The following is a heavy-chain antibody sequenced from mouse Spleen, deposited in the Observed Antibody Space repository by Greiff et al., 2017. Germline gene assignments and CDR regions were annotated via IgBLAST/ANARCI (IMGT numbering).Heavy chain of an antibody. CDR2: SRNKANDYTT. V-gene: IGHV7-1*01. J-gene: IGHJ2*01. CDR1: GFTFSDFY. Sequence: EVNVVESGGGLVQSGRSLRLSCATSGFTFSDFYMEWVRQAPGKGLEWIAASRNKANDYTTEYSASVKGRFIVSRDTSQSILYLQMNALRAEDTAIYYCARDRGDYFDYWGQGTTLTVSS. CDR3: ARDRGDYFDY.